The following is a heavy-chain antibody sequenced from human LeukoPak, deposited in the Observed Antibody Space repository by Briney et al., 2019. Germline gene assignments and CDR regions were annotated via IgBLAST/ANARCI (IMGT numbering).Heavy chain of an antibody. Sequence: GGSLRLSCAASGFTFSHYYMSWIRQVPGKGLEWVSYISGDGSSISYADSVQGRFTISRDNAKISLYLQMNSLRPEDTAVYYCARGGYYGGDDYWGQGTLVTVSS. CDR2: ISGDGSSI. CDR1: GFTFSHYY. V-gene: IGHV3-11*01. CDR3: ARGGYYGGDDY. J-gene: IGHJ4*02. D-gene: IGHD4-23*01.